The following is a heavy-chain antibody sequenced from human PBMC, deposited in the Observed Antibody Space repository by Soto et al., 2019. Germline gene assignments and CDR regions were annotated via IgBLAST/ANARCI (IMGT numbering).Heavy chain of an antibody. Sequence: PGGSLRLSCAASGFSFSSYWMSWVRQATGKGLEWVANIKEDGSQKWYVDSVKGRFTISRDNAKNSLYLQMNSLRVEDTAVYYCARGDYYDVSGPFSDAFDIWGQGTMLTVSS. V-gene: IGHV3-7*04. CDR1: GFSFSSYW. CDR3: ARGDYYDVSGPFSDAFDI. CDR2: IKEDGSQK. J-gene: IGHJ3*02. D-gene: IGHD3-22*01.